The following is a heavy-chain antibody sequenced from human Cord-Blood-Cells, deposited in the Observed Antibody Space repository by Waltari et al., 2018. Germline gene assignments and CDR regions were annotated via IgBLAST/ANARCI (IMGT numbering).Heavy chain of an antibody. CDR2: INSDGSST. V-gene: IGHV3-74*01. CDR3: ARGIVVVPAAFDY. D-gene: IGHD2-2*01. J-gene: IGHJ4*02. CDR1: GFTFSSYW. Sequence: EVQLVESGGGLVQPGGSLRLSCAASGFTFSSYWMPWVRQAPGKGLVWVSRINSDGSSTSYADSVKGRFTISRDNAKNTLYLQMNSLRAEDMAVYYCARGIVVVPAAFDYWGQGTLVTVSS.